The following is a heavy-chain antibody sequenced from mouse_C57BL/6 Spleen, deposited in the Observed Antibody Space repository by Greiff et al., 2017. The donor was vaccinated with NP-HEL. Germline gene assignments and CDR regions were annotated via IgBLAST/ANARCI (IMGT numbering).Heavy chain of an antibody. CDR1: GYTFTSYW. Sequence: VQLQQSGTVLARPGASVKMSCKTSGYTFTSYWMHWVKQRPGQGLEWIGAIYPGNSDTSYNQKFKGQAKLTAVTSASTAYMELSSLTNEDSAVYYCTRWNYGSSYDAMDYWGQGTSVTVSS. CDR3: TRWNYGSSYDAMDY. D-gene: IGHD1-1*01. J-gene: IGHJ4*01. CDR2: IYPGNSDT. V-gene: IGHV1-5*01.